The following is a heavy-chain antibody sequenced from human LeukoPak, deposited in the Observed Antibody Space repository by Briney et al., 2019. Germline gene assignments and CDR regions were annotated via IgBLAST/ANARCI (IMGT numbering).Heavy chain of an antibody. CDR3: AKDVDTVTTYFDH. D-gene: IGHD4-17*01. CDR1: GFTFTRYA. Sequence: GGSLRLSCAASGFTFTRYAMNWVRQAPGKGLEWVSSISASGRSTHFADALKGRFIISRDNSRNTVYLQMNSLRVDDTALYYCAKDVDTVTTYFDHWGQGSLVTVSS. CDR2: ISASGRST. V-gene: IGHV3-23*01. J-gene: IGHJ4*02.